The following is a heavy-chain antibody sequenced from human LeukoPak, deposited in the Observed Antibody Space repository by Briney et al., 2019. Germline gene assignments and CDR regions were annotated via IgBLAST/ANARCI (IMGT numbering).Heavy chain of an antibody. CDR3: AREWSAFDY. V-gene: IGHV4-59*01. CDR2: IYYSGST. CDR1: GGSISSYY. D-gene: IGHD2-8*01. Sequence: PSETLSLTCTVSGGSISSYYWSWIRQPPGKGLEFIGYIYYSGSTNYNPSLKSRVTISIDTSKNQFSLKLSSVTAADTAVYYCAREWSAFDYWGQGTLVTVSS. J-gene: IGHJ4*02.